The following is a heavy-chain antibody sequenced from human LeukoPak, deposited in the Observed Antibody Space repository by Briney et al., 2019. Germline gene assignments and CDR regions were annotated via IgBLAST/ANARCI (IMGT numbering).Heavy chain of an antibody. CDR3: ARHRYYDSSSYYPYYFDY. V-gene: IGHV4-59*05. CDR1: GGSISSYY. Sequence: SETLSLTCTVSGGSISSYYWSWIRQPPGKGLEWIGSIYYSGNTYYNPSLKSRVTISVDTSKNQFSLKLSSVTAADTAVYYCARHRYYDSSSYYPYYFDYWGQGTLVTVSS. D-gene: IGHD3-22*01. J-gene: IGHJ4*02. CDR2: IYYSGNT.